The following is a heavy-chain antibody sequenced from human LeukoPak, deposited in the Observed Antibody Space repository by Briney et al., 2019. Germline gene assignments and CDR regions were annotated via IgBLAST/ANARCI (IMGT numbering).Heavy chain of an antibody. V-gene: IGHV3-30*02. CDR3: AKSSRLNVLLWFGESPSLDY. Sequence: GGSLRLSCAASGFTFSSYGMHWVRQAPGKGLEWVAFIRYDGSNKYYADSVKGRFTISRDNSKNTLYLQMNSLRAEDTVVYYCAKSSRLNVLLWFGESPSLDYWGQGTLVTVSS. CDR2: IRYDGSNK. CDR1: GFTFSSYG. J-gene: IGHJ4*02. D-gene: IGHD3-10*01.